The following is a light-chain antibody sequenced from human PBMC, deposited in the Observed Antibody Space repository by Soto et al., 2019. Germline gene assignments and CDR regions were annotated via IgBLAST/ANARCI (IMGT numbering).Light chain of an antibody. V-gene: IGLV2-23*01. J-gene: IGLJ1*01. CDR3: CSYAGSSTNYV. CDR2: EGS. CDR1: SXDXGSYNL. Sequence: QSALTQPASVSGSPGQSITISCTXTSXDXGSYNLVSWNQQHSGKAPKLMIYEGSKRPSGVSNRFSGSKSGNTASLTISGLQAEDEADYYCCSYAGSSTNYVFGTGTKLTVL.